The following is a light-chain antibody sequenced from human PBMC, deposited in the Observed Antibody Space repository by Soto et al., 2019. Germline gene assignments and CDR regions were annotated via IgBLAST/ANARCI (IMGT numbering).Light chain of an antibody. CDR2: GHN. CDR3: AAWDDSLNGRV. J-gene: IGLJ2*01. CDR1: SSSIGSNT. Sequence: QAVVTQPPSASGTPGQRVTISCSGSSSSIGSNTVNWYRQLPGTAPKLLIYGHNQRPSGVPDRFSGSRSGTSASLAISGLQSEDEADYYCAAWDDSLNGRVFGGGTKLTVL. V-gene: IGLV1-44*01.